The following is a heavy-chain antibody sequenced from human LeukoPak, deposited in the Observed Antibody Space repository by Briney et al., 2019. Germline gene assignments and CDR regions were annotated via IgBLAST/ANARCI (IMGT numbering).Heavy chain of an antibody. CDR2: ISSSSSYI. Sequence: GGSLRLSCAASGFTFNRYNMNWVRQAPGKGLEWVSSISSSSSYIYYAGSVQGRFTISRDNAKNSLFLQMNSLRAEDTAVYHCARDSSSSFDYWGQGTLVTVSS. J-gene: IGHJ4*02. CDR3: ARDSSSSFDY. CDR1: GFTFNRYN. D-gene: IGHD6-6*01. V-gene: IGHV3-21*01.